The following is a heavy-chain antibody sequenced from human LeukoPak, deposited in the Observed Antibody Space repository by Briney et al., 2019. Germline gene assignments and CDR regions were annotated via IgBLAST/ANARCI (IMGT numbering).Heavy chain of an antibody. CDR1: GGTFSSYA. CDR2: IIPIFGTA. D-gene: IGHD2-21*02. Sequence: SVKVSCKASGGTFSSYAISWVRQAPGQGLEWMGGIIPIFGTANYAQKFQGRVTITTDESTSTAYMELSSLRSEDTAVYYCARSGAVVVTAKSYCYYYYMDVWGKGTTVTVSS. J-gene: IGHJ6*03. V-gene: IGHV1-69*05. CDR3: ARSGAVVVTAKSYCYYYYMDV.